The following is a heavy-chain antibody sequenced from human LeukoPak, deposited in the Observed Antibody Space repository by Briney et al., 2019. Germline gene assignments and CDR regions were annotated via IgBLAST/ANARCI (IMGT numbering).Heavy chain of an antibody. CDR1: GYTFTSYD. CDR3: ATDFWSGYYRGSGYYFDY. Sequence: ASVKVSCKASGYTFTSYDINWVRQATGQGLEWMGWMNPNSGNTGYAQKFQGRVTITRNTSISTAYMELSSLRSEDTAVYYCATDFWSGYYRGSGYYFDYWGQGTLVTVSS. D-gene: IGHD3-3*01. J-gene: IGHJ4*02. CDR2: MNPNSGNT. V-gene: IGHV1-8*03.